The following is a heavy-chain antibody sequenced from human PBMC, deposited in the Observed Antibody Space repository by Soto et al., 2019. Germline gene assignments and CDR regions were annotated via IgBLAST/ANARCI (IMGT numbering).Heavy chain of an antibody. J-gene: IGHJ3*02. CDR2: IYTSGST. CDR1: CGSTSSYY. D-gene: IGHD3-9*01. V-gene: IGHV4-4*07. CDR3: ASNTYDILTDFDHLTPFDI. Sequence: QVQLQESGPGLVKSSETLSLTCTVSCGSTSSYYCSWLRQSAGKGLEWIWRIYTSGSTSYNPSLKSRLTMSGDTPTNQFSLKLNSVTAADTAVYYCASNTYDILTDFDHLTPFDIWGQGTLVTVSS.